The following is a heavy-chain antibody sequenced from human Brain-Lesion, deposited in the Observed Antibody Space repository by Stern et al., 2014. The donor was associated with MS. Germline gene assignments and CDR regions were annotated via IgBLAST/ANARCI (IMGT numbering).Heavy chain of an antibody. V-gene: IGHV2-5*02. CDR1: GISFNSTGVG. J-gene: IGHJ3*02. CDR2: IYWDDDK. D-gene: IGHD5-24*01. Sequence: QVTLRESRPTLVKPTQPLTLTCTFSGISFNSTGVGVGWFRKPPGKLLEWLAIIYWDDDKRYSPSLQSRLTITKDPSKYQVVLTMTNLDPVDTATYFCAHRHGWLRAFDIWGPGTTVTVSS. CDR3: AHRHGWLRAFDI.